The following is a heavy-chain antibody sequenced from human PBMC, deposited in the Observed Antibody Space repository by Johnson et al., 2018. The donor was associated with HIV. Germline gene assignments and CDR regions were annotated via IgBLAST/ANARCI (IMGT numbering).Heavy chain of an antibody. D-gene: IGHD3-16*01. CDR3: ARGNEFGGWINAFDI. CDR1: GFTFDDYG. V-gene: IGHV3-20*04. Sequence: VQLVESGGGVVRPGGSLRLSCAASGFTFDDYGMSWVRLAPGKGLEWVSGINWNGGNPPYAASVKARFTISRENAKNSLYLQMNSLRAGDTAVYYCARGNEFGGWINAFDIWGQGTMVTVSS. J-gene: IGHJ3*02. CDR2: INWNGGNP.